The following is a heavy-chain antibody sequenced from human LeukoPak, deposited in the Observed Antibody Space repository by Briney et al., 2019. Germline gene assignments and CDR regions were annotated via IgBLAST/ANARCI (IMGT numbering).Heavy chain of an antibody. J-gene: IGHJ5*02. CDR1: GGSSSGYY. CDR2: INHSGST. D-gene: IGHD6-19*01. Sequence: SETLSLTCAVYGGSSSGYYWSWIRQPPGKGLEWIGEINHSGSTNYNPSLKSRVTISVDTSKNQFSLKLSSVTAADTAVYYCARHRGYSSGWSLRNWFDPWGQGTLVTVSS. V-gene: IGHV4-34*01. CDR3: ARHRGYSSGWSLRNWFDP.